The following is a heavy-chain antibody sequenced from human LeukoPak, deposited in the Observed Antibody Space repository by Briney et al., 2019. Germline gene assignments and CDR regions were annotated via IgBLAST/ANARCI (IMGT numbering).Heavy chain of an antibody. CDR2: TSSISSYI. V-gene: IGHV3-21*01. CDR3: ARQQIATVGGSDNAFDI. CDR1: GFTFSSYS. J-gene: IGHJ3*02. Sequence: GGSLRHSCAVSGFTFSSYSMHWVRPAAGKGREWVSCTSSISSYIYYDDSLKRGFTISRDNTKNSLYLQMNSVRAEDTAVNYCARQQIATVGGSDNAFDIWGQGTMVTVSS. D-gene: IGHD3-16*01.